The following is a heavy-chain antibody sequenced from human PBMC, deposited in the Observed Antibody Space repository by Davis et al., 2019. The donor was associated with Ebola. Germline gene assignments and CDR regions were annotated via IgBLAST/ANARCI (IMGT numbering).Heavy chain of an antibody. CDR1: GGSFSGYY. D-gene: IGHD3-10*01. V-gene: IGHV4-34*01. CDR3: ARDGFARGGWFDP. CDR2: INHSGST. Sequence: GSLRLSCAVYGGSFSGYYWSWIRQPPGKGLEWIGEINHSGSTNYNPSLKSRVTISVDKSKNQFSLKLSSVTAADTAVYYCARDGFARGGWFDPWGQGNLVIVSS. J-gene: IGHJ5*02.